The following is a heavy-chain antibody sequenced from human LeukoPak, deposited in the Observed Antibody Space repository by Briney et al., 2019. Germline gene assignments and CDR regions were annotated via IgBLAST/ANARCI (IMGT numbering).Heavy chain of an antibody. CDR2: IRSDGGDQ. V-gene: IGHV3-30*02. D-gene: IGHD5-18*01. CDR1: GFRFSGYG. Sequence: GGSLRLSCAASGFRFSGYGMHWVRQAPGKGLEWVAFIRSDGGDQNYADSVKGRFTISRDKSKNTLYLQLNSLRADDTAVYYCAKDAAYNYAYSFDYWGQGTLLTVSS. J-gene: IGHJ4*02. CDR3: AKDAAYNYAYSFDY.